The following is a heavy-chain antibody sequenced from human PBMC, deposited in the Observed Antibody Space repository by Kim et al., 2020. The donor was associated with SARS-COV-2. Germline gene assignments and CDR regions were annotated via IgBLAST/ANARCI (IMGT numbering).Heavy chain of an antibody. CDR3: WIVVVPAAIPGDDY. CDR2: IIPILGIA. J-gene: IGHJ4*02. V-gene: IGHV1-69*02. D-gene: IGHD2-2*02. CDR1: GGTFSSYT. Sequence: SVKVSCKASGGTFSSYTISWVRQAPGQGLEWMGRIIPILGIANYAQKFQGRVTITADKSTSTAYMELSSLRSEDTAVYYCWIVVVPAAIPGDDYWGQGTLVTVSS.